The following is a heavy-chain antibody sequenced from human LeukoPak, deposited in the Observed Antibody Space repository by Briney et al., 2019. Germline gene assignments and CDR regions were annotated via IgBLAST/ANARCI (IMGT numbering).Heavy chain of an antibody. V-gene: IGHV1-18*04. Sequence: SVKVSCKASGYTFTSYGISWVRQAPGQGLEWMGWISAYNGNTNYAQKLQGRVTMATDTSTSTAYMELRSLRSDDTAVYYCARDNDILTGYTLNDYWGQGTLVTVSS. J-gene: IGHJ4*02. CDR1: GYTFTSYG. CDR2: ISAYNGNT. D-gene: IGHD3-9*01. CDR3: ARDNDILTGYTLNDY.